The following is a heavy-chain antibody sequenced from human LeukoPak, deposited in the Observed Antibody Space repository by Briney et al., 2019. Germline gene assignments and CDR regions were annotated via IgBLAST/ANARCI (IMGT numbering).Heavy chain of an antibody. J-gene: IGHJ4*02. V-gene: IGHV3-66*02. D-gene: IGHD6-19*01. CDR1: GFTVSSNY. CDR3: ARAAYSSGWYSLDY. Sequence: PGGSLRLSCAASGFTVSSNYMSWVRQAPGKGLEWVSVIYSGSSTYYADSVKGRFTISRDNSKNTLYLQMNSLRAEDTAVYYCARAAYSSGWYSLDYWGQGTLVTVSS. CDR2: IYSGSST.